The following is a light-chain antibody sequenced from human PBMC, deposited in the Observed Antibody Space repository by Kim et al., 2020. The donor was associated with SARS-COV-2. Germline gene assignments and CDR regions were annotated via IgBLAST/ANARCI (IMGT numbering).Light chain of an antibody. CDR1: SLRSYY. CDR3: ISRCSNDNVV. J-gene: IGLJ2*01. V-gene: IGLV3-19*01. Sequence: SSELTQDPAVSVALGQTVRITCQGDSLRSYYATWYQQKPGQAPIVVIYGKNNRPSGIPDRFSGSSSGNTASLTITGTQAGDEADYYCISRCSNDNVVFGG. CDR2: GKN.